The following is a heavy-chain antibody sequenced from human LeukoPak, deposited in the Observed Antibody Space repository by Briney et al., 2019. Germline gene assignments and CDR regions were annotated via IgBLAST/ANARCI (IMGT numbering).Heavy chain of an antibody. D-gene: IGHD2-2*01. J-gene: IGHJ6*03. CDR2: ISWDGGST. CDR1: GFTFDDYT. V-gene: IGHV3-43*01. CDR3: AREVIPDNDYYYYMDV. Sequence: GGSLRLSCAASGFTFDDYTMHWVRQSPGKGLEWVSLISWDGGSTYYADPVKGRFTISRDSSKNSLYLQMNSLRTDDTALYYCAREVIPDNDYYYYMDVWGKGTTVTVSS.